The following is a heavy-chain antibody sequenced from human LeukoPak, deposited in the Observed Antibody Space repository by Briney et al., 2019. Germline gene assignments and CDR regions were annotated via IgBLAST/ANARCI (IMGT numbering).Heavy chain of an antibody. CDR3: AKDEGYCSSTSCYFDY. D-gene: IGHD2-2*01. Sequence: GGSLRLSCAAAGLTFSSYWMSWVRQAPGKGLEWVANIKQDGSEKYYVDSVKGRFTISRDNSKNTLYLQMNSLRAEDTAVYYCAKDEGYCSSTSCYFDYWGQGTLVTVSS. J-gene: IGHJ4*02. CDR1: GLTFSSYW. CDR2: IKQDGSEK. V-gene: IGHV3-7*01.